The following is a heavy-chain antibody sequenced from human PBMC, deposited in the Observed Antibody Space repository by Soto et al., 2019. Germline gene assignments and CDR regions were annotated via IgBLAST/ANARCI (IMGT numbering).Heavy chain of an antibody. Sequence: PSETLSRTCTVSGGCISSGGCCWSWIRQHPGKGLEGIGYIYYSGSTYYNPSLKSRVTISVDTSKNQFSLKLSSVTAADTAVYYCARVAGTMRQLVQFFDYCGQRTLVTVSS. J-gene: IGHJ4*02. V-gene: IGHV4-31*03. D-gene: IGHD6-6*01. CDR2: IYYSGST. CDR3: ARVAGTMRQLVQFFDY. CDR1: GGCISSGGCC.